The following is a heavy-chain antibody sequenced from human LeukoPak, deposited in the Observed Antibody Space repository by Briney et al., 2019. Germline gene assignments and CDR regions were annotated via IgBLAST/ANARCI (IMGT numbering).Heavy chain of an antibody. CDR2: ISSSSSTI. J-gene: IGHJ4*02. D-gene: IGHD4-23*01. CDR3: ARDQKTTVVRSYY. Sequence: PGGTLRLSCAASGFTFSSYSMNWVRQAPGKGLEWVSYISSSSSTIYYADSVKGRFTISRDNAKKSLYLQMNRLRAEDTAVYYCARDQKTTVVRSYYWAQGTLVTVSS. CDR1: GFTFSSYS. V-gene: IGHV3-48*01.